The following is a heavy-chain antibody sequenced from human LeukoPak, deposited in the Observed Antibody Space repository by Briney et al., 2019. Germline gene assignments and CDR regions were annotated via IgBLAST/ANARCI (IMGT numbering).Heavy chain of an antibody. J-gene: IGHJ4*02. CDR2: IHHSGST. V-gene: IGHV4-38-2*02. CDR3: ARDSGYYDSSDYYYVHFDY. CDR1: AYSISSGYY. Sequence: SETLSLTCTVSAYSISSGYYWGWIRQPPGKGLEWIGSIHHSGSTDYNPSLKSRVTISADTSKNQFSLKLSSVTAADTAVYYCARDSGYYDSSDYYYVHFDYWGQGTLVTVSS. D-gene: IGHD3-22*01.